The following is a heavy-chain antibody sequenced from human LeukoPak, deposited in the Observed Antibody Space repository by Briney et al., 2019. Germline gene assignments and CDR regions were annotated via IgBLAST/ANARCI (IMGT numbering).Heavy chain of an antibody. CDR3: ARDSSSWYAYYGMDV. D-gene: IGHD6-13*01. CDR2: ISAYNGNT. Sequence: ASVKVSCKASGYTFTSYGISWVRQAPGQGLEWMGWISAYNGNTNYAQKLQGRVTMTTDTSTSTAYMELSSLRSEDTAVYYCARDSSSWYAYYGMDVWGQGTTVTVSS. V-gene: IGHV1-18*01. CDR1: GYTFTSYG. J-gene: IGHJ6*02.